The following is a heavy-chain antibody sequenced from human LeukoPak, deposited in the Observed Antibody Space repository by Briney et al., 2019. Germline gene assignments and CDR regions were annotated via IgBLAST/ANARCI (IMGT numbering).Heavy chain of an antibody. CDR2: MNPNSGNT. D-gene: IGHD4-11*01. J-gene: IGHJ4*02. V-gene: IGHV1-8*03. CDR1: GYTFTSYD. Sequence: GASVKVSCKASGYTFTSYDINWVRQATGQGLEWMGWMNPNSGNTGYAQKFQGRVTITRNTSISTAYMELSSLRPEDTAVYYCARGPIRTTVTTAYYFDYWGQGTLVTVSS. CDR3: ARGPIRTTVTTAYYFDY.